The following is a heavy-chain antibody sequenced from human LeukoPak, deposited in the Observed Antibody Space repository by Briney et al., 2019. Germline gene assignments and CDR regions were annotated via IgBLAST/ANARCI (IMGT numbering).Heavy chain of an antibody. Sequence: GASVKVSCKASGGTFSSYAISWVRQAPGQGLEWMGGIIPIFGTANYAQKFQGRFTITADESTSTAYMELSSLRSEDTAVYYCARVFVFDWSIDPWGQGTLVTVSS. CDR1: GGTFSSYA. CDR2: IIPIFGTA. V-gene: IGHV1-69*13. D-gene: IGHD3-9*01. CDR3: ARVFVFDWSIDP. J-gene: IGHJ5*02.